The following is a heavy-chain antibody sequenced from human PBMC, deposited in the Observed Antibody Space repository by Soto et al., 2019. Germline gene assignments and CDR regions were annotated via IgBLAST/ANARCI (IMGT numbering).Heavy chain of an antibody. V-gene: IGHV3-30-3*01. CDR1: GFTFSSYA. Sequence: QVQLVESGGGVVQPGRSLRLSCAASGFTFSSYAMHWVRQAPGKGLEWVAVISYDGSNKYYADSVKGRFTISRDNSKNTLYLQMNSLRAEDTAVYYCARDGRNDVDTAFSYGMDVWDQGTTVTVSS. J-gene: IGHJ6*02. CDR3: ARDGRNDVDTAFSYGMDV. D-gene: IGHD5-18*01. CDR2: ISYDGSNK.